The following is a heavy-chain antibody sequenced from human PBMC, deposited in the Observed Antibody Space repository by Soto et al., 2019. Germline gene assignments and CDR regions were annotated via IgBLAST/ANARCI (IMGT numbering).Heavy chain of an antibody. CDR3: ARVGQQLVRLGWFDP. V-gene: IGHV4-34*01. J-gene: IGHJ5*02. CDR1: GGSFSGYY. CDR2: INHSGST. Sequence: ASETLSLTCAVYGGSFSGYYWSWIRQPPGKGLEWIGEINHSGSTNYNPSLKSRVTISVDTSKNQFSLKLSSVTAADTAVYYCARVGQQLVRLGWFDPCGQGTLVTVSS. D-gene: IGHD6-13*01.